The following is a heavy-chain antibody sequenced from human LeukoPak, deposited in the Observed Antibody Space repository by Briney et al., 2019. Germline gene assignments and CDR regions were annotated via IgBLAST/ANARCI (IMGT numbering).Heavy chain of an antibody. J-gene: IGHJ4*02. CDR1: GGSISSYY. D-gene: IGHD6-13*01. V-gene: IGHV4-59*08. CDR3: ARHEDSSSWYPDFDY. Sequence: PSETLSLTCTVSGGSISSYYWSWIRQPPGKGLEWIGYIYYSGSTNYNPSLKSRVTISVDTSKNQSSLKLSSVTAADTAVYYCARHEDSSSWYPDFDYWGQGTLVTVSS. CDR2: IYYSGST.